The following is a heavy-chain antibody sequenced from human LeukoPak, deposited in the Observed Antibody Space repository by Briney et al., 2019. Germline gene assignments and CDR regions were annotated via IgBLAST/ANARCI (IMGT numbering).Heavy chain of an antibody. CDR2: IYYSGST. CDR3: ARDNGLEGSGGAFDI. D-gene: IGHD3-10*01. Sequence: SETLSLTCTVSGGSISSYYWSWIRQPPGKGLEWIGYIYYSGSTNYNPSLKSRVTISVDTSKNQFSLKLSSVTAADTAVYYCARDNGLEGSGGAFDIWGQGTMVTVSS. CDR1: GGSISSYY. J-gene: IGHJ3*02. V-gene: IGHV4-59*01.